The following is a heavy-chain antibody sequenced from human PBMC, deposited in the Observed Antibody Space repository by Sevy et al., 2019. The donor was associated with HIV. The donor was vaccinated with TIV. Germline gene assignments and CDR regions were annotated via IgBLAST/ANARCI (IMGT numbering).Heavy chain of an antibody. J-gene: IGHJ4*02. Sequence: ASVKVSCKASGYTFTNYALHWVRQAPGQSLEWMGWINVGNGNTRYSQKFQDRLPITRGTSASTAYMELNSLTSEDTAVYYCARDQTAARKGLDYWGQGTLVTVSS. V-gene: IGHV1-3*01. CDR2: INVGNGNT. CDR1: GYTFTNYA. CDR3: ARDQTAARKGLDY. D-gene: IGHD2-15*01.